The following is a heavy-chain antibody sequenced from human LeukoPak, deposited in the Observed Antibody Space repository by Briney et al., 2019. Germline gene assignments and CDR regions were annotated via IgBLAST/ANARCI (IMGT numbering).Heavy chain of an antibody. V-gene: IGHV4-34*01. J-gene: IGHJ4*02. CDR2: INHSGST. CDR1: GGSFSGYY. Sequence: SETLSLTYAVYGGSFSGYYWSWIRQPPGKGLEWIGEINHSGSTNYNPSLKSRVTISVDTSKNQFSLKLSSVTAADTAVYYCARGLGDIAVAGTGDYWGQGTLVTVSS. D-gene: IGHD6-19*01. CDR3: ARGLGDIAVAGTGDY.